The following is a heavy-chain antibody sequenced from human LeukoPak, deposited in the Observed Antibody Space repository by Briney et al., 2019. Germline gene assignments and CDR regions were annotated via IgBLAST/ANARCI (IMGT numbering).Heavy chain of an antibody. J-gene: IGHJ6*03. V-gene: IGHV1-2*02. Sequence: GASVKVSCKASGYTFTGYYMHWVRQAPGQGLEWMGWITPNSGGTNYAQKFQGRVTMTSDTSISTAYMELRRLTSDDTAVYYCARDAVGGNKWPYYYYMDVWGKGTTVSVSS. CDR1: GYTFTGYY. CDR3: ARDAVGGNKWPYYYYMDV. D-gene: IGHD1-26*01. CDR2: ITPNSGGT.